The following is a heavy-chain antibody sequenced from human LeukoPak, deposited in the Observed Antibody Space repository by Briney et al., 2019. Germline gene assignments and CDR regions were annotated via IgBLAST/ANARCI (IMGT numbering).Heavy chain of an antibody. Sequence: GGSLRLSCAASGFTFSSYWMSWVRQAPGKGLEWVANIKQDGSEKYYVDSVKGRFTISRDNAKNSLYPQMNSLRAEDTAVYYCARGPRITIFGVVTTRNWFDPWGQGTLVTISS. CDR1: GFTFSSYW. CDR3: ARGPRITIFGVVTTRNWFDP. V-gene: IGHV3-7*01. D-gene: IGHD3-3*01. CDR2: IKQDGSEK. J-gene: IGHJ5*02.